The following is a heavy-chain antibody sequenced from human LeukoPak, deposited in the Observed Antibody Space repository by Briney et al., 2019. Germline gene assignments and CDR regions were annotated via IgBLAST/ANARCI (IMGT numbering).Heavy chain of an antibody. CDR3: ARAAYGHHYYYYYMDV. CDR1: GYTFTSYY. Sequence: ASVKVSCKASGYTFTSYYMHWVRQAPGQGLEWMGIINPSGGSTSYAQKFQGRVTMTRDMSTSTVYMELSSLRSEDTAVYYCARAAYGHHYYYYYMDVWGKGTTVTVSS. V-gene: IGHV1-46*01. CDR2: INPSGGST. D-gene: IGHD3-16*01. J-gene: IGHJ6*03.